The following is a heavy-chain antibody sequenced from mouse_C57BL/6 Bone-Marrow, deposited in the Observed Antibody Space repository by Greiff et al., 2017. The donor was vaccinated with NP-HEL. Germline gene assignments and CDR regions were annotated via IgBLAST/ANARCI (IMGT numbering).Heavy chain of an antibody. V-gene: IGHV1-26*01. CDR3: ARTYTHFEV. J-gene: IGHJ1*03. Sequence: VQLQQSGPELVKPGASVKISCKASGYTFTDYYMNWVKQSPGKSLEWIGDINPDNGGTSYNQKFKGKATLTVDKSSSTAYMELRSLTSEDSAVYYCARTYTHFEVWGTGTTVTVAS. CDR2: INPDNGGT. D-gene: IGHD2-12*01. CDR1: GYTFTDYY.